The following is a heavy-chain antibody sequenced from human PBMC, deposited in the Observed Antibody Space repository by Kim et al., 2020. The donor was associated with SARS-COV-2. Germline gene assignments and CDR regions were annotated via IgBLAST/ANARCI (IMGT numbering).Heavy chain of an antibody. V-gene: IGHV3-23*01. J-gene: IGHJ4*02. CDR2: IDGSDGTT. Sequence: GESLKISCTTSGFTFTGHAMSWVRQAPGKGLEWVSSIDGSDGTTYYVDSVRGRFTISRDDSKNTLYLQMSALRGDDTAVYYCLKGGWGWIWDHWGQGRLV. D-gene: IGHD2-21*01. CDR1: GFTFTGHA. CDR3: LKGGWGWIWDH.